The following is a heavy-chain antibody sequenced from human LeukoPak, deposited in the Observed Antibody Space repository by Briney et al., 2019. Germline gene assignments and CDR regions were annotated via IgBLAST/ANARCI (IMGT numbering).Heavy chain of an antibody. CDR1: GFTFSSYW. D-gene: IGHD2-15*01. CDR3: AKGGVVGTRYYFDS. CDR2: IKQDGSEK. J-gene: IGHJ4*02. V-gene: IGHV3-7*01. Sequence: QPGGSLRLSCAASGFTFSSYWMSWVRQAPGKGLEWVANIKQDGSEKYYVDSVKGRFTISRDNAKNSLYLQMNSLRAEDTAVYYCAKGGVVGTRYYFDSWGQGTLVTVSS.